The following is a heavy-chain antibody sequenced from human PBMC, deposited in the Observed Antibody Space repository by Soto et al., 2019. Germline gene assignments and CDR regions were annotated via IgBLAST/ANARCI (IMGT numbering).Heavy chain of an antibody. CDR2: IAYTGIT. Sequence: QVHLQESGPGLLKPSETLSLTCGVSGGPIRSYYLSWVRQAPGKGLEWIAYIAYTGITGYNPALRSRVTISGDTSHNLFSLTMTSVTAADTAGYYCAREGFSGYEALDYWGQGILVTVSS. J-gene: IGHJ4*02. CDR3: AREGFSGYEALDY. CDR1: GGPIRSYY. D-gene: IGHD5-12*01. V-gene: IGHV4-59*01.